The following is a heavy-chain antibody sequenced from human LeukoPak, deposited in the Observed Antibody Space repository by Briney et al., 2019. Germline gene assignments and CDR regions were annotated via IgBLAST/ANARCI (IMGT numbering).Heavy chain of an antibody. CDR1: GFTFSNYW. Sequence: PGGFLSLSCTASGFTFSNYWMSWVRQTPEKGLEWVANIKQDGSEKVYLDSVKGRFTISGDNAQTSLYLHMNSLRAEDTAVYYCARDPYSSSWSYGMDVWGQGTTVTVSS. CDR3: ARDPYSSSWSYGMDV. J-gene: IGHJ6*02. D-gene: IGHD6-13*01. CDR2: IKQDGSEK. V-gene: IGHV3-7*05.